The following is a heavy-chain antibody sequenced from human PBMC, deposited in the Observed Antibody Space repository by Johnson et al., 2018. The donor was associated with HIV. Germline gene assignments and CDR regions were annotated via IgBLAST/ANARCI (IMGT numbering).Heavy chain of an antibody. CDR2: INWNGGST. CDR3: ARDLGAAAGTPHDAFDI. D-gene: IGHD6-13*01. CDR1: GFTFDDYG. Sequence: MLLVESGGGVVRPGGSLRLSCAASGFTFDDYGMSWVRQAPGKGLEWVSGINWNGGSTGYADSVKGRFTISRDNAKNSLYLQMNSLRAEDTALYYCARDLGAAAGTPHDAFDICGQGTMVTVSS. V-gene: IGHV3-20*04. J-gene: IGHJ3*02.